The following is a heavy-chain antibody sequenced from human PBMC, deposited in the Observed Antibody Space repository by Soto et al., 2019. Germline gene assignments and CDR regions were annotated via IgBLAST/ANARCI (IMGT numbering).Heavy chain of an antibody. J-gene: IGHJ4*02. Sequence: QVQLVESGGGVVQPGRSLRLSCAASGFTFSSYAIHWVRQAPGKGLEWVALISYDGSNKYYADSVKGRFTISRDNSKNRLYLQMNSLRAEYTAVYYCARHKRDLRFLEWSYYFDSWGQGTLVTVSS. CDR1: GFTFSSYA. CDR2: ISYDGSNK. V-gene: IGHV3-30-3*01. CDR3: ARHKRDLRFLEWSYYFDS. D-gene: IGHD3-3*01.